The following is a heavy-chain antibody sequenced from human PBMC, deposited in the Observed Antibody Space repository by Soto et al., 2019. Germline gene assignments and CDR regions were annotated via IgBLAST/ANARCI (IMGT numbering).Heavy chain of an antibody. CDR3: AKSYDYVWGSSHY. V-gene: IGHV3-30*18. Sequence: GGSLRLSCAASGFTFSSYGMHWVRQAPGKGLEWVAVISYDGSNKYYADSVKGRFTISRDNSKNTLYLQMNSLGAEDTAVYYCAKSYDYVWGSSHYWGQGTLVTVSS. CDR1: GFTFSSYG. J-gene: IGHJ4*02. D-gene: IGHD3-16*01. CDR2: ISYDGSNK.